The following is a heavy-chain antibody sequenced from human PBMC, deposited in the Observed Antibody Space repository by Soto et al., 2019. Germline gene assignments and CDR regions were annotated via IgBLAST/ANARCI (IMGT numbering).Heavy chain of an antibody. V-gene: IGHV3-20*04. D-gene: IGHD3-9*01. CDR3: ATDSPHYDILTGYSYFDY. J-gene: IGHJ4*02. Sequence: EVRLVESGGGLVRPGGSLRLSCAASGFSFYDYGISWVRQAPGKGLEWVSGINWNGDGKGYADSVKGRFTISRDNAKSSLYLQMNSLRAEDTALYYCATDSPHYDILTGYSYFDYWGQGTLVTVSS. CDR1: GFSFYDYG. CDR2: INWNGDGK.